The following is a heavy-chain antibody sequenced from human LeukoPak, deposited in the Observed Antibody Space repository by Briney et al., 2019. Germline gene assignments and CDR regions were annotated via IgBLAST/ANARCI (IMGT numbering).Heavy chain of an antibody. CDR3: ARAGYYYVSGSQAFDI. D-gene: IGHD3-10*01. Sequence: PGGSLRLSCAASGFTVSSNYMSWVRQAPGKGPEWVSVIYSGGSTEYADSVKDRFTISRDTSKNILYLQMHSLRAEDTAVYYCARAGYYYVSGSQAFDIWGQGTMVTVSS. CDR1: GFTVSSNY. J-gene: IGHJ3*02. V-gene: IGHV3-66*01. CDR2: IYSGGST.